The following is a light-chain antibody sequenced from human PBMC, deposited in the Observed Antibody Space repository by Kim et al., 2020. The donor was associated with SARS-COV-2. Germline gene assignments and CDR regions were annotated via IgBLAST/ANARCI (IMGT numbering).Light chain of an antibody. V-gene: IGLV3-19*01. J-gene: IGLJ2*01. Sequence: ALGQTVRITCQGDSHRIYYATWYQQKPGQAPIVVIYGKNNRPSGIPDRFSGSSSGNTASLTITGTQAGDEADYYCNSRDSNDNVVFGGGTQLTVL. CDR2: GKN. CDR3: NSRDSNDNVV. CDR1: SHRIYY.